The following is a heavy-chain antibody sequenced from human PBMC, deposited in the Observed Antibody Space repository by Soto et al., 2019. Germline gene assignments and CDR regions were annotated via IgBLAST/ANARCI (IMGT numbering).Heavy chain of an antibody. CDR3: SRTPGDY. V-gene: IGHV1-8*01. J-gene: IGHJ4*02. CDR1: GYTFINYD. CDR2: MNPKSGKT. D-gene: IGHD2-15*01. Sequence: GASVKASCKTSGYTFINYDINWVRQAPGKGLEWMGLMNPKSGKTGYAQKFQGRVSMTRDTSTSTAYMELNSLRSEDTATYYCSRTPGDYWGQGTLVTVSS.